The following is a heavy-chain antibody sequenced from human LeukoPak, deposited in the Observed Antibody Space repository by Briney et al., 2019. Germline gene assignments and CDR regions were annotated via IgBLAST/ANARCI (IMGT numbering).Heavy chain of an antibody. CDR1: GYTLTELS. V-gene: IGHV1-24*01. CDR2: FDPEDGET. J-gene: IGHJ4*02. D-gene: IGHD3-16*02. Sequence: ASVKVSCKVSGYTLTELSMHWVRQAPGKGLEWMGGFDPEDGETIYAQKFQGRVTMTEDTSTDTAYMELSSLRSEDTAVYYCATDPRSMITFGGVIATDYWGQGTLVTVSS. CDR3: ATDPRSMITFGGVIATDY.